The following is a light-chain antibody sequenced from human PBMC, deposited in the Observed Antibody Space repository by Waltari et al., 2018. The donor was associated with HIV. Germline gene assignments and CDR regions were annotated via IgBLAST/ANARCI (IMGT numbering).Light chain of an antibody. Sequence: DIQMIQSPSSLSASVGETVTITCRASQDIEHFLVWYQQKPGKVPKRLISDASNLDSGVTDRFRGSGSGTDFTLTIKSLRPEDGATYFCQKYDSVPLTFGQGTKVEIK. CDR3: QKYDSVPLT. J-gene: IGKJ1*01. CDR2: DAS. CDR1: QDIEHF. V-gene: IGKV1-27*01.